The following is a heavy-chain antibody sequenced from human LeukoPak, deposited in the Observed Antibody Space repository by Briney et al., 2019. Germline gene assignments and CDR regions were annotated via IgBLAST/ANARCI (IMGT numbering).Heavy chain of an antibody. V-gene: IGHV3-23*01. D-gene: IGHD6-13*01. CDR1: GFTFSSYA. CDR3: AKGIPSSWSATSYFDY. Sequence: GGSLRLSCAASGFTFSSYAMSWVRQAPGKGLEWVSAISGSGGSTYYADSVKGRFTISRDNSKNTLYLQMNSLRAEDTAVYYCAKGIPSSWSATSYFDYWGQGTLVTVSS. CDR2: ISGSGGST. J-gene: IGHJ4*02.